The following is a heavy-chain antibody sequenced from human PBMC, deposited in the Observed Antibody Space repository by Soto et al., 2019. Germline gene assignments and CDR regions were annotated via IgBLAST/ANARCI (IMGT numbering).Heavy chain of an antibody. V-gene: IGHV1-8*01. J-gene: IGHJ6*03. CDR2: MNPNSGNT. D-gene: IGHD3-10*01. CDR1: GYTFTSYD. CDR3: ARGVELLWFGELTPSYYYYYYYMDV. Sequence: GASVKVSCKASGYTFTSYDINWVRQATGQGLEWMGWMNPNSGNTGYAQKFQGRVTMTRNTSISTAYMELSSLRSEDTAVYYCARGVELLWFGELTPSYYYYYYYMDVWGKGTTVTVSS.